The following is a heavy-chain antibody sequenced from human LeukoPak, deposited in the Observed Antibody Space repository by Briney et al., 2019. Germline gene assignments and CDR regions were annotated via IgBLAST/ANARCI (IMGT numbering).Heavy chain of an antibody. Sequence: SETLSLTCTVSRGSISGHYWSWIRQSPGKGLEWIGYIYYSGSTNYNPSLESRVTISVDTSKNQFSLKLSSVTAADTAVYYCARVRDYGDYERFGYFDYWGQGTLVTVSS. CDR3: ARVRDYGDYERFGYFDY. V-gene: IGHV4-59*11. D-gene: IGHD4-17*01. J-gene: IGHJ4*02. CDR2: IYYSGST. CDR1: RGSISGHY.